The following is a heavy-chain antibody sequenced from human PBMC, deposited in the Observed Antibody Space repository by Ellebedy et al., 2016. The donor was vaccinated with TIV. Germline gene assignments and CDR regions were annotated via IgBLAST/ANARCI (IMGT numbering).Heavy chain of an antibody. D-gene: IGHD5-12*01. CDR2: IWYDGSDK. V-gene: IGHV3-33*01. J-gene: IGHJ6*02. CDR3: ARAWIPYGLDV. Sequence: PGGSLRLSCTASGFTFSAFGIHWVRQAPGKGLEWVAHIWYDGSDKYYADSVKGRFTISRDNSKSTFYLQMSSLRGEDTAVYYCARAWIPYGLDVWGHGTTVTVSS. CDR1: GFTFSAFG.